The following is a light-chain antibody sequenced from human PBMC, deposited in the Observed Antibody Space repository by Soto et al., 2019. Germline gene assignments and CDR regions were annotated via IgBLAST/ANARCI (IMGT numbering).Light chain of an antibody. J-gene: IGLJ2*01. V-gene: IGLV2-14*03. CDR2: DVS. Sequence: QSALTQPASVSGSPGQSITISCTGTSSDVGAHNYVSWYQQHPGKAPKVMIYDVSYRPSGVSNRFSGSKSGNTASLTISGLQAEDEADYYCSSYPSSSTLGVFGGGTKLTVL. CDR1: SSDVGAHNY. CDR3: SSYPSSSTLGV.